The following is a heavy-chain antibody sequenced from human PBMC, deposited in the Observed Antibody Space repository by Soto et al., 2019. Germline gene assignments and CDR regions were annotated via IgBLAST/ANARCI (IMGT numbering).Heavy chain of an antibody. J-gene: IGHJ4*02. CDR1: GYTFTSYG. Sequence: GASVKVSCKTSGYTFTSYGSSWVRQATGQGLEWMGWISAYNGNTNYAQKLQGRVTMTTDTSTSTAYMELRSLRSDDTAVYYCARDLIYYDSSGPFDYWGQGTLVTVSS. V-gene: IGHV1-18*01. CDR2: ISAYNGNT. CDR3: ARDLIYYDSSGPFDY. D-gene: IGHD3-22*01.